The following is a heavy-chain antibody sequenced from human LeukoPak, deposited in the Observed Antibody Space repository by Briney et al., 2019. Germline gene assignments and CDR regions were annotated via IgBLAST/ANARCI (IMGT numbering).Heavy chain of an antibody. CDR3: AKTYAFDI. J-gene: IGHJ3*02. V-gene: IGHV3-23*01. Sequence: PGGSLRLSCAASGFPFSNYGMSWLRQAPGKGLEWVSAISGSGDSTNYADSVKGRFTISRDNSKNTLYLQMNSLRAEDTAVYYCAKTYAFDIWGQGTLVTVPS. CDR1: GFPFSNYG. CDR2: ISGSGDST.